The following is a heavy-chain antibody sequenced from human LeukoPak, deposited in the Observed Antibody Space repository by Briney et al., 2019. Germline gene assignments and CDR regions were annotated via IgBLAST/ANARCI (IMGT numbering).Heavy chain of an antibody. CDR2: INPNSGGT. V-gene: IGHV1-2*02. CDR1: GYTFTGYY. CDR3: ARDEAKVATIYYYYMDV. Sequence: ASVKVSCKASGYTFTGYYMHWVQQAPGQGLEWMGWINPNSGGTNYAQKLQGRVTMTRDTSISTAYMELSRLRSDDTAVYYCARDEAKVATIYYYYMDVWGKGTTVTVSS. J-gene: IGHJ6*03. D-gene: IGHD5-12*01.